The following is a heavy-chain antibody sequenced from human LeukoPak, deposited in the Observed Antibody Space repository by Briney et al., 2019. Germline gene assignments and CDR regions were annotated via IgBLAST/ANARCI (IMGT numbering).Heavy chain of an antibody. CDR1: GASIRSGDHH. CDR2: INHSGST. V-gene: IGHV4-30-4*08. CDR3: ARSGWIQLWFGY. D-gene: IGHD5-18*01. J-gene: IGHJ4*02. Sequence: SQTLSLTCSVSGASIRSGDHHWSWIRQPPGKGLEWIGEINHSGSTNYNPSLKSRVTISVDTSKNQFSLKLSSVTAADTAVYYCARSGWIQLWFGYWGQGTLVTVSS.